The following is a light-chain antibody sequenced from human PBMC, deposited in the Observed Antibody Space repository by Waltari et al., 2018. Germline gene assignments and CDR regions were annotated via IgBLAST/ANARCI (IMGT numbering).Light chain of an antibody. CDR2: EVS. J-gene: IGKJ1*01. V-gene: IGKV2D-29*01. CDR3: MQSKQVPWT. Sequence: DIVMTQTPLSLSVTPGQPASISCKPSQSLLKSDGTTYLYWYLQKPGQPPQLVIYEVSKRFSGVPDRFSGSGSGTEFALKISRMEAEDVGVYACMQSKQVPWTFGQGTKVEVK. CDR1: QSLLKSDGTTY.